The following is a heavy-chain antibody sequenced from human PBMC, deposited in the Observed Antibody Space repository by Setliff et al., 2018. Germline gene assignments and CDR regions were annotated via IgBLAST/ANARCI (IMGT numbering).Heavy chain of an antibody. J-gene: IGHJ5*01. CDR3: ARSPGWIPWFDS. V-gene: IGHV3-21*01. CDR1: GFAFASYN. Sequence: PGGSLRLSCAASGFAFASYNMNWVRQAPGKGLEWVASFSSRNDYIYHADSVKGRFTISRDNAKTSLYLQMDSLRVEDTAVYFCARSPGWIPWFDSWGQGTLVTVSS. D-gene: IGHD5-18*01. CDR2: FSSRNDYI.